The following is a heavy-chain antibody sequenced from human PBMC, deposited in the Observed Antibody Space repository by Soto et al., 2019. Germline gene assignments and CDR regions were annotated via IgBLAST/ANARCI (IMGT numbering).Heavy chain of an antibody. J-gene: IGHJ4*02. CDR1: GGSSISSSYY. V-gene: IGHV4-39*01. CDR3: ARGIWVATTADYYLDS. D-gene: IGHD5-12*01. Sequence: ALETLSLTCTVSGGSSISSSYYWGWIRQPPGKGLEWIGSIYYSGSTYYNPSLKSRVTISVDTSKNQFSLKLSSVTAADTAVFYCARGIWVATTADYYLDSWGQATLVTVSS. CDR2: IYYSGST.